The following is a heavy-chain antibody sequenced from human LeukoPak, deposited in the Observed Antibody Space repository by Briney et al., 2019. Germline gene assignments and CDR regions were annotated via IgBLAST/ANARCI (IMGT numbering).Heavy chain of an antibody. V-gene: IGHV3-66*01. CDR2: LYPGGST. CDR3: ARDRGGSYLQGYFLH. D-gene: IGHD1-26*01. Sequence: GGSLRLSCAASGFTFSSYSMSWVRQAPGKGLELVSVLYPGGSTYIADSVKGRFSISRDNSNNTLNLQMNSLRVEDTAVYYCARDRGGSYLQGYFLHWGQGSLVIVSS. J-gene: IGHJ1*01. CDR1: GFTFSSYS.